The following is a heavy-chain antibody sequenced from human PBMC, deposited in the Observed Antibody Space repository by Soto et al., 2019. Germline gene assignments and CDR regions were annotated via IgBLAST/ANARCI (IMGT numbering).Heavy chain of an antibody. V-gene: IGHV1-46*03. Sequence: VSVKVAWKASGYTVTIYGITWVRQAPGQGLEWMGIINASGGSTSYAQKFQGRVTMTRDTSTSTVYMELSSLRSDDTAVYYCARNAVVRGSLGGDYWGQGTLVTV. CDR2: INASGGST. CDR3: ARNAVVRGSLGGDY. CDR1: GYTVTIYG. D-gene: IGHD3-10*01. J-gene: IGHJ4*02.